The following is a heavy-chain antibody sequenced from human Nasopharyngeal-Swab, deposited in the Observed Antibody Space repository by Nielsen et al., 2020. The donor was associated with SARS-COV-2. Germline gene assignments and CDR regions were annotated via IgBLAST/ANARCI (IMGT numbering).Heavy chain of an antibody. V-gene: IGHV4-61*01. CDR2: RHHIWDT. J-gene: IGHJ4*02. D-gene: IGHD6-19*01. CDR3: VASQRLADMAVAGHFDY. Sequence: SETLSLTCTVSGGSISSGSIRSYYWSWIRQTPGKELEWIAFRHHIWDTTSNPSLKSRVTMSIDTSKSQVSLKLASVTAADTAVYYCVASQRLADMAVAGHFDYWGQGTLVTVSS. CDR1: GGSISSGSIRSYY.